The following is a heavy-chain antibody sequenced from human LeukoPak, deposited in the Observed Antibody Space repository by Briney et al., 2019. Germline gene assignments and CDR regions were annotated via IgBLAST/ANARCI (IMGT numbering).Heavy chain of an antibody. CDR2: MNPNSGNT. V-gene: IGHV1-8*01. Sequence: GASVKVSCKASGYTSTSYDINWVRQATGQGLEWMGWMNPNSGNTGYAQKFQGRVAMTRNTSISTAYMELSSLRSEDTAVYYCARIGQQLLGFDYWGQGTLVTVSS. CDR3: ARIGQQLLGFDY. D-gene: IGHD6-13*01. CDR1: GYTSTSYD. J-gene: IGHJ4*02.